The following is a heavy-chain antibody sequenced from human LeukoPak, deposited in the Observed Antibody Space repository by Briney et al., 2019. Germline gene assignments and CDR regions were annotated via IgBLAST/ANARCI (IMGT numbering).Heavy chain of an antibody. J-gene: IGHJ4*02. V-gene: IGHV1-58*01. CDR1: GFTFTSSA. CDR3: AVDQGRPAGDAFDY. D-gene: IGHD2-2*01. Sequence: SVKVSCKVSGFTFTSSAAQWVRQARGQRLEWIGWIDLGSGNTNYAQKFQERLTITRDMSTTTAYMELSSLTSEDTAVYFCAVDQGRPAGDAFDYWGQGTLVTVSS. CDR2: IDLGSGNT.